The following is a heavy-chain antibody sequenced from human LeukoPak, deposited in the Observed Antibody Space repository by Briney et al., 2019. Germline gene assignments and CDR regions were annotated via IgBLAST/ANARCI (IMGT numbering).Heavy chain of an antibody. CDR1: GGSFSGYY. D-gene: IGHD3-10*01. J-gene: IGHJ4*02. CDR3: AREPLGSSRGDY. V-gene: IGHV4-34*01. Sequence: SETLSLTCAVYGGSFSGYYWSWIRQPPGKGLEWIGEINHSGSTNYNPSLKSRLTISVDTSKNQFSLKLSSVTAADTAVYYCAREPLGSSRGDYWGQGTLVTVSS. CDR2: INHSGST.